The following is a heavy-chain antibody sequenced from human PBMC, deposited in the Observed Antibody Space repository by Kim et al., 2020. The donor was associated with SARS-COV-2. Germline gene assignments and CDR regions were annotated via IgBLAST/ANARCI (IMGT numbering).Heavy chain of an antibody. J-gene: IGHJ5*02. CDR2: IYYSGST. D-gene: IGHD2-2*01. Sequence: SETLSLTCTVSGGSISSGGYYWSWIRQHPGKGLEWIGYIYYSGSTYYNPSLKSRVTISVDTSKNQFSLKLSSVTAADTAVYYCAREGPRRYCSSTSCDHRWYNWFDPWGQGTLVTVSS. CDR3: AREGPRRYCSSTSCDHRWYNWFDP. CDR1: GGSISSGGYY. V-gene: IGHV4-31*03.